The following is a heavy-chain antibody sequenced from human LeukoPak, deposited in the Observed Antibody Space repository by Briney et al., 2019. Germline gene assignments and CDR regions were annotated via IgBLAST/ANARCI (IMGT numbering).Heavy chain of an antibody. CDR1: GFTFSSYG. CDR2: IQYDGNNK. CDR3: GKESSVAGDY. D-gene: IGHD6-13*01. J-gene: IGHJ4*02. Sequence: PGGSLRLSCAASGFTFSSYGMHWVRQAPGKGLEWVAFIQYDGNNKHYADSVKGRFTISRDNSKNTLYLQMNSLRAEDTAVYYCGKESSVAGDYWGQGTLVTVSS. V-gene: IGHV3-30*02.